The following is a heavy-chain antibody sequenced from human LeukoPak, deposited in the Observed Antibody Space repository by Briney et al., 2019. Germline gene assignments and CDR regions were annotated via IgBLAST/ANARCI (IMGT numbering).Heavy chain of an antibody. CDR3: ARAPGFSSFDY. J-gene: IGHJ4*02. Sequence: GGSLRLSCAVSGFTFSDYWVTWVRQTPGKGLEFLANINRDGSVKNYVDSVKGRFTISRDNAKNSLYLQMTSLRVDDTAIYYCARAPGFSSFDYWGQGTLVTVSS. D-gene: IGHD3-3*02. V-gene: IGHV3-7*01. CDR1: GFTFSDYW. CDR2: INRDGSVK.